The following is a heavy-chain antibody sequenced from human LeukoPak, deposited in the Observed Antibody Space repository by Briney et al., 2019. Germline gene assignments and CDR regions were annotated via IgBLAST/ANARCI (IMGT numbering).Heavy chain of an antibody. CDR1: GFTFSSYA. Sequence: GGSLRLSCAASGFTFSSYAMHWVRQAPGKGLEYVSAISSNGGSTYYANSVKGRFTISRDNSKNTLYLQMGSLRAEDMAVYYCARAGRYSNYHLEINYYMDVWGKGTTVTVSS. D-gene: IGHD4-11*01. CDR2: ISSNGGST. J-gene: IGHJ6*03. CDR3: ARAGRYSNYHLEINYYMDV. V-gene: IGHV3-64*01.